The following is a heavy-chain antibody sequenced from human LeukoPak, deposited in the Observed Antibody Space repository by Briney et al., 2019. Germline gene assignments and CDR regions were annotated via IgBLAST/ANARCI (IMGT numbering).Heavy chain of an antibody. CDR1: GGSISSSSYY. D-gene: IGHD6-13*01. CDR2: IYYSGST. V-gene: IGHV4-39*01. CDR3: ARRRSSSWYYFDY. J-gene: IGHJ4*02. Sequence: NPSETLSLTCTVSGGSISSSSYYWGWIRQPPGKGLEWIGSIYYSGSTYYNPSLKSRVTISVGTSKNQFSLKLSSVTAADTAVYYCARRRSSSWYYFDYWGQGTLVTVSS.